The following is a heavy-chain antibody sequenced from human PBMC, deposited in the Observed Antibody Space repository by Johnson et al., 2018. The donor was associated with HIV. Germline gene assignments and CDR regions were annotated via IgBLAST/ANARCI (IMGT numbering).Heavy chain of an antibody. CDR1: GFTFSSYA. D-gene: IGHD4-23*01. V-gene: IGHV3-30*09. Sequence: QMQLVESGGGVVQPGRSLRLSCAASGFTFSSYAMHWVRQAPGKGLEWVAVISYDGSKKYYADSVKGRFAISRDNSKNTLHLQMNSLRAEDTAVYYCASGEDYGGNYGAFDIWGQGTMVTVSS. J-gene: IGHJ3*02. CDR3: ASGEDYGGNYGAFDI. CDR2: ISYDGSKK.